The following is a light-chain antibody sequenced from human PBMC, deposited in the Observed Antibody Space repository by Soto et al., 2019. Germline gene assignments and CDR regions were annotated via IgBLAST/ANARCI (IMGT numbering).Light chain of an antibody. V-gene: IGLV3-25*03. CDR3: QSADSSGTLVV. CDR1: ALPKQY. Sequence: SYELTQPPSVSVSPGQTAMITCSVDALPKQYAYWYQQKPGQAPVLVIYKDSERPSGIPERFSGSSSGTTVTLTISGVQAEDEADYYCQSADSSGTLVVFGGGTKLTVL. J-gene: IGLJ2*01. CDR2: KDS.